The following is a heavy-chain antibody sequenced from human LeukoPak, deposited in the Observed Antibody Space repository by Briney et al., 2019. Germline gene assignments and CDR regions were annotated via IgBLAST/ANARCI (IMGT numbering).Heavy chain of an antibody. CDR3: AKAQLGIRYYFDY. J-gene: IGHJ4*02. CDR2: ISSSSSYI. V-gene: IGHV3-21*01. CDR1: GFTFSSYS. Sequence: GGFLRLSCAASGFTFSSYSMNWVRQAPGKGLEWVSSISSSSSYIYYADSVKGRFTISRDNAKNSLYLQMNSLRAEDTAVYYCAKAQLGIRYYFDYWGQGTLVTVSS. D-gene: IGHD7-27*01.